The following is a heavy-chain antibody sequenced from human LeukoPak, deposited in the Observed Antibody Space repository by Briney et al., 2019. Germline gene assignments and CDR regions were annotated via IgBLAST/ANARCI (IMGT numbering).Heavy chain of an antibody. CDR1: GGSFSGYY. CDR3: ARVRLAGIRQRDYYESSGSPFDY. D-gene: IGHD3-22*01. Sequence: SETLSLTCAVYGGSFSGYYWSWIRQPPGKGLEWIGEINHSGTTNYNPSLKSRVTISVDTSKNQFSLKLSSVTAADTAVYYCARVRLAGIRQRDYYESSGSPFDYWGQGTLVTVSS. V-gene: IGHV4-34*01. CDR2: INHSGTT. J-gene: IGHJ4*02.